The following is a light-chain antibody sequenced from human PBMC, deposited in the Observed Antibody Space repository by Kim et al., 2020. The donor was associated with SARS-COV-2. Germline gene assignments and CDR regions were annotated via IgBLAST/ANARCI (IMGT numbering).Light chain of an antibody. CDR2: KDS. CDR3: YSAADNNVV. Sequence: VAPRQKARSHGWGAVLAKKYAQWSQQKPGRAPVLVIYKDSERPSGIPERFSGSSSGTTVTLTISGAQVEDEADYYCYSAADNNVVFGGGTQLTVL. J-gene: IGLJ2*01. CDR1: VLAKKY. V-gene: IGLV3-27*01.